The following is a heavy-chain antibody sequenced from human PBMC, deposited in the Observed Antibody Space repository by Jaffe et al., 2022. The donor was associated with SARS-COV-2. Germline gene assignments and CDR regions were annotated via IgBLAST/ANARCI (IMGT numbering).Heavy chain of an antibody. D-gene: IGHD3-3*01. CDR2: ISGSGGST. CDR3: AKGRERLRFLEWLLTLHY. V-gene: IGHV3-23*01. CDR1: GFTFSSYA. Sequence: EVQLLESGGGLVQPGGSLRLSCAASGFTFSSYAMSWVRQAPGKGLEWVSAISGSGGSTYYADSVKGRFTISRDNSKNTLYLQMNSLRAEDTAVYYCAKGRERLRFLEWLLTLHYWGQGTLVTVSS. J-gene: IGHJ4*02.